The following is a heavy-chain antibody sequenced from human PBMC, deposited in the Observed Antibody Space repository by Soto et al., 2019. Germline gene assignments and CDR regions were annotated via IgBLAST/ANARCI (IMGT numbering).Heavy chain of an antibody. D-gene: IGHD1-26*01. CDR1: GGSISSGDYY. Sequence: ASETLSLTCTVSGGSISSGDYYWSWIRQPPGKGLEWIGYIYYSGSTYYNPSLKSRVTISVDTSKNQFSLKLSSVTAADTAVYYCARAGVGGSYGVYYYYGMDVWGQGTTVTVSS. CDR2: IYYSGST. J-gene: IGHJ6*02. CDR3: ARAGVGGSYGVYYYYGMDV. V-gene: IGHV4-30-4*01.